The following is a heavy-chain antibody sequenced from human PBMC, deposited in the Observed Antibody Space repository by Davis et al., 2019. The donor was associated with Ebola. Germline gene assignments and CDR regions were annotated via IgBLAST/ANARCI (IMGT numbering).Heavy chain of an antibody. J-gene: IGHJ6*04. V-gene: IGHV3-23*01. CDR3: AKRATVKVAGANYYNAMDV. CDR2: LSGSGGDP. Sequence: PGGSLRLSCAGSGFTFSTYAMTWVRQAPGKGLEWVSRLSGSGGDPHYADSVKGRFTISRDNSKNTLYLQMNSLRAEYTAVFYCAKRATVKVAGANYYNAMDVWGKGTTVTVSS. CDR1: GFTFSTYA. D-gene: IGHD6-19*01.